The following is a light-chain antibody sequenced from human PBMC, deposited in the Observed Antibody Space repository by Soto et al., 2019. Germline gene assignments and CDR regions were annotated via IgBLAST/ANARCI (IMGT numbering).Light chain of an antibody. CDR2: RND. CDR3: SAWYDSLSGPV. Sequence: QAVVTQPPSASGTPGQRVTISCSGSSSNIGSNYVYWYRQLPGTAPNVLIYRNDERPSGVPDRFSGSKSGSSASLAISGLRSEDEADYYCSAWYDSLSGPVFGRGSKLTVL. V-gene: IGLV1-47*01. J-gene: IGLJ3*02. CDR1: SSNIGSNY.